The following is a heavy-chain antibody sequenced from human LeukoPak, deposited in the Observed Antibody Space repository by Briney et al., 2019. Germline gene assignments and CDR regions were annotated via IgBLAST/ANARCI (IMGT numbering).Heavy chain of an antibody. Sequence: SETLSLTCTVSGGSISSSSYYWGWIRQPPGKGLEWIGSIHYSGSTYFNPSLKSRVTIFVDTSKNQFSLKLSSVTAADTAVYYCARGLDSYDSSGQFVYWGQGTLVTVSS. CDR1: GGSISSSSYY. CDR3: ARGLDSYDSSGQFVY. J-gene: IGHJ4*02. V-gene: IGHV4-39*01. D-gene: IGHD3-22*01. CDR2: IHYSGST.